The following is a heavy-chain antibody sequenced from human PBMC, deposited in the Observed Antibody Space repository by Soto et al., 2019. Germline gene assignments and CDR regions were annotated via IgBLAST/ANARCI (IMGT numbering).Heavy chain of an antibody. D-gene: IGHD3-22*01. CDR2: VYYTGST. CDR1: GGSTSNSAYY. CDR3: ARQKRYCYDSSGYPDY. V-gene: IGHV4-39*01. Sequence: QLQLQVSGPGLVKPSETLSLTCSVSGGSTSNSAYYWGWIRQPPGKGLEWIACVYYTGSTFYNPSLQSRVTITADSAKNQFSLRLSSLTAVDAAVYYCARQKRYCYDSSGYPDYWGQGSLVTVSS. J-gene: IGHJ4*02.